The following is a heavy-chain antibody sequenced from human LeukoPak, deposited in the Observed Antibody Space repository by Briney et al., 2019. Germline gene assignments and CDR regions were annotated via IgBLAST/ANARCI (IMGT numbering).Heavy chain of an antibody. CDR3: ARDRNHYYDKSYWFDP. Sequence: GGSLRLSCAASGFTFSSYGMHWVRQAPGKGLEWVAVISYDGSNKYYADSVKGRFTISRDNSKNSLYLQMNSLRAEDTAVYYCARDRNHYYDKSYWFDPWGQGTLVTVSS. J-gene: IGHJ5*02. CDR2: ISYDGSNK. CDR1: GFTFSSYG. V-gene: IGHV3-30*03. D-gene: IGHD3-22*01.